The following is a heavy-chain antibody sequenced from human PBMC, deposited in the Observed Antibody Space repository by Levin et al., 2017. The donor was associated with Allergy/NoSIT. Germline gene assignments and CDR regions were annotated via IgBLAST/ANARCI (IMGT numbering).Heavy chain of an antibody. CDR1: GFTFSTYA. CDR3: SKADYDFWTGYTYHYSYMDV. D-gene: IGHD3-3*01. CDR2: ISGSGDET. J-gene: IGHJ6*03. Sequence: GGSLRLSCVASGFTFSTYAMIWVRQAPGQGLEWVSSISGSGDETKYADSVKGRFTISRDNSKNTVFLQMSGLRAEDTAVYYCSKADYDFWTGYTYHYSYMDVWGNGTTVTVSS. V-gene: IGHV3-23*01.